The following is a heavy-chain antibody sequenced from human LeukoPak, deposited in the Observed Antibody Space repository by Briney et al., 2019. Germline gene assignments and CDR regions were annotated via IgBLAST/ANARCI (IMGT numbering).Heavy chain of an antibody. J-gene: IGHJ5*02. CDR1: GGSFSGYY. CDR3: ASAVGYCSGGSCEINWFDP. D-gene: IGHD2-15*01. CDR2: INHSGST. Sequence: TSETLSLTCAVYGGSFSGYYWSWIRQPPGKGLEWIGEINHSGSTNYNPSLKSRVTISVDTSKNQFSLKLSSVTAADTAVYYCASAVGYCSGGSCEINWFDPWGQGTLVTVSS. V-gene: IGHV4-34*01.